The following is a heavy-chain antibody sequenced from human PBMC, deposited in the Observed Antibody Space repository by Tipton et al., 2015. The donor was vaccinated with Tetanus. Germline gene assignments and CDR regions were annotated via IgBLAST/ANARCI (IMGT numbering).Heavy chain of an antibody. CDR3: ARDQYYYDSIRGAAFDI. CDR1: GGSISSYY. CDR2: IYTSGST. Sequence: TLSLTCTVSGGSISSYYWSWIRQPAGKGLEWIGRIYTSGSTNYNPSLKSRVTMSVDTSKNQFSLKLSSVTAADTAVYYCARDQYYYDSIRGAAFDIWGQGTMVTVSS. V-gene: IGHV4-4*07. J-gene: IGHJ3*02. D-gene: IGHD3-22*01.